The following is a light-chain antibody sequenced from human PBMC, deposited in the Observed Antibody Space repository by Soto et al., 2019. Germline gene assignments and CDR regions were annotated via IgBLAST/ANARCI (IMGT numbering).Light chain of an antibody. J-gene: IGLJ2*01. CDR3: TSYTSTSPVI. Sequence: QSALTQPASVSGSPGQSVTISCIGTSSDVGGYKYVSWYQQHPGKAPKLIIYDVNNRPSGVSNRFSGSKSGNTASLTVSGLQAEDEADYHCTSYTSTSPVIFGGGTQLTVL. CDR2: DVN. CDR1: SSDVGGYKY. V-gene: IGLV2-14*01.